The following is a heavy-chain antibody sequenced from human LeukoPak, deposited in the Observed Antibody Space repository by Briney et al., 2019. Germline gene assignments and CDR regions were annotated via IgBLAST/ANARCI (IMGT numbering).Heavy chain of an antibody. V-gene: IGHV4-39*01. D-gene: IGHD3-22*01. CDR3: AGITMVVHL. J-gene: IGHJ2*01. Sequence: PSETLSLTCTVSGVSISSGTYYWGWIRQPPGKGLEWIASIYYSGSTYYNPSLKSRVTISVDTSKNQFSLKLSSVTAADTAVYYCAGITMVVHLWGRGTLVTVSS. CDR1: GVSISSGTYY. CDR2: IYYSGST.